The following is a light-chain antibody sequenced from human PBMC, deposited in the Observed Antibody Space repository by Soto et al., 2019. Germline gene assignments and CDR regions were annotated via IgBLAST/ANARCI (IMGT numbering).Light chain of an antibody. CDR2: DVY. CDR3: CSDAGAYSLV. V-gene: IGLV2-11*01. CDR1: SSDIGGYNY. J-gene: IGLJ2*01. Sequence: QSALTQPRSVSGSPGQSVTISCTGTSSDIGGYNYVSWYQQYPGKAPKLMIYDVYKRPSGVPDRFSGSKSGNTASLTISGLQAEDDADYYCCSDAGAYSLVFGGGTKLTVL.